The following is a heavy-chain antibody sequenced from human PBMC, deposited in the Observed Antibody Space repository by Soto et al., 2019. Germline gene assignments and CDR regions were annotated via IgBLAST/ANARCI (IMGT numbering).Heavy chain of an antibody. CDR3: AAVIIFHMMFVT. J-gene: IGHJ5*02. D-gene: IGHD3-10*01. Sequence: GGSLRLSCTASGMRFSGYAMSWVRQGPGKGLEWVVSISGDGTTTYYADSVEVRFTLSRDNAKSTLALTMSNLGAGDTAIYFCAAVIIFHMMFVTSGRGTPVTLSS. CDR1: GMRFSGYA. V-gene: IGHV3-23*01. CDR2: ISGDGTTT.